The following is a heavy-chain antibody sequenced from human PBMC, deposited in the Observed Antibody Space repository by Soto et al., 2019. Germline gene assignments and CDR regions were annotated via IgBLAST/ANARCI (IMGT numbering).Heavy chain of an antibody. CDR2: IYYSGST. CDR3: ARVPFYFDSSGYSPPYGMDV. V-gene: IGHV4-30-4*01. Sequence: SETLSLTCTVSGGSISSGDYYWSWTRQPPGKGLEWIGYIYYSGSTYYNPSLKSRVTISVDTSKNQFSLKLSSVTAADTAVYYCARVPFYFDSSGYSPPYGMDVSGQGTTVTVSS. CDR1: GGSISSGDYY. D-gene: IGHD3-22*01. J-gene: IGHJ6*02.